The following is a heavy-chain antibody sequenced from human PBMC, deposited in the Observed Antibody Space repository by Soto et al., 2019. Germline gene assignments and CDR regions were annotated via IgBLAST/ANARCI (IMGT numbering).Heavy chain of an antibody. D-gene: IGHD5-12*01. Sequence: EVQLVESGGGLVQPGGSLRLSCAASGYTFSTYAMHWVHQAPGKGLEYVSVINSNGGSTFYANSVKGRFTISRDNSKNTLYLQMGSLRVEDTGVYYCARAPGYSGYDALDYWGQGTLVTVSS. V-gene: IGHV3-64*01. J-gene: IGHJ4*02. CDR1: GYTFSTYA. CDR2: INSNGGST. CDR3: ARAPGYSGYDALDY.